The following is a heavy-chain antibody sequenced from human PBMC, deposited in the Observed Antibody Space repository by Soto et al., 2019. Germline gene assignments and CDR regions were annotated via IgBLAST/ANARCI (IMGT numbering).Heavy chain of an antibody. CDR3: ARDTYDFWSGYYRSDAVPHYYYYYMDV. Sequence: EVQLVESGGGLVKPGGSLRLSCAASGFTFSSYSMNWVRQAPGKGLEWVSSISSSSSYIYYADSVKGRFTISRDNAQNSLYLQINSLRAEDTAVYYCARDTYDFWSGYYRSDAVPHYYYYYMDVWGKGTTVTVSS. CDR1: GFTFSSYS. D-gene: IGHD3-3*01. J-gene: IGHJ6*03. V-gene: IGHV3-21*01. CDR2: ISSSSSYI.